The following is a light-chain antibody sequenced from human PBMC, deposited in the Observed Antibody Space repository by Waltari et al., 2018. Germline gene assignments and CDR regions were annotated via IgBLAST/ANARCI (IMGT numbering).Light chain of an antibody. J-gene: IGLJ2*01. V-gene: IGLV3-1*01. CDR2: QNN. CDR3: QTWDLIAVT. CDR1: NLGHTS. Sequence: SYEVTQPPSLSVSPGQTASLTCSGENLGHTSTSWYQQRPGQSPLLVMHQNNVRPSGIPERFSGSSSGNTATLTISGTLSMDEAVYYCQTWDLIAVTFGGGTQLTVL.